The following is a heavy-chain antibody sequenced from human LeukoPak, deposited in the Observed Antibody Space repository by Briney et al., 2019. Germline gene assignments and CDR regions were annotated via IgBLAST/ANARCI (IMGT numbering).Heavy chain of an antibody. J-gene: IGHJ4*02. CDR2: ISSSGGST. D-gene: IGHD6-19*01. V-gene: IGHV3-23*01. Sequence: GGSLRLSCAASGFTFSSYAMSWVRQAPGKGVEWVSAISSSGGSTYYADSVKGRFTISRDNSKNILYLQMNSLRAEDTAVYYCAKVDGSSGWYGDAYWGQGTLVTVSS. CDR1: GFTFSSYA. CDR3: AKVDGSSGWYGDAY.